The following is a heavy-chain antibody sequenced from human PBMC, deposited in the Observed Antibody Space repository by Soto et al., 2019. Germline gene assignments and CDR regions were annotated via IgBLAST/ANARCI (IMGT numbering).Heavy chain of an antibody. D-gene: IGHD6-6*01. Sequence: QVQLQESGPGLVKPSQTLSLTCTVSGGSISSGDYYWSWIRQPPGKGLEWIGYIYHSGSTYYNPSLTIRVTISVDTSKNQFSLKLSSVTAADTAVYYCARERPDGARLDPWGQGTLVTVSS. CDR1: GGSISSGDYY. CDR2: IYHSGST. J-gene: IGHJ5*02. V-gene: IGHV4-30-4*01. CDR3: ARERPDGARLDP.